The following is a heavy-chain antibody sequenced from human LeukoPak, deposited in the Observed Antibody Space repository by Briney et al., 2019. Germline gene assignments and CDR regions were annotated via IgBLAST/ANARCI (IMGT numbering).Heavy chain of an antibody. J-gene: IGHJ4*02. CDR3: ARDRVIAVAGTLLSY. D-gene: IGHD6-19*01. CDR1: GYTFTGYY. V-gene: IGHV1-2*02. Sequence: ASVRVSCKASGYTFTGYYMHWVRQAPGRGLEWMGWINPNSGGTNYAQKFQGRVTMTRDTSISTAYMELSRLRSDDTAVYYCARDRVIAVAGTLLSYWGQGTLVTVSS. CDR2: INPNSGGT.